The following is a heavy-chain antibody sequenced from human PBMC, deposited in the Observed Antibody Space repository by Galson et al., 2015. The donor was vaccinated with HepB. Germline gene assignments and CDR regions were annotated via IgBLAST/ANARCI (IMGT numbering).Heavy chain of an antibody. CDR1: GFTFSSYS. CDR2: ISSSSSYI. CDR3: ARRHSSGWYFIDY. J-gene: IGHJ4*02. Sequence: SLRLSCAASGFTFSSYSMNWVRQAPGKGLEWVSSISSSSSYIYYADSVKGRFTISRDNAKNSLYLQMNSLRAEDTAVYYCARRHSSGWYFIDYWGQGTLVTVSS. D-gene: IGHD6-19*01. V-gene: IGHV3-21*01.